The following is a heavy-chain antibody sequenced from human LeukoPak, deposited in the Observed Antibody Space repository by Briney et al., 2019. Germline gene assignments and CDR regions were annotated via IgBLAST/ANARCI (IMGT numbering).Heavy chain of an antibody. CDR1: GFTFTNYA. CDR3: AREWVWFGESRYFSY. J-gene: IGHJ4*02. V-gene: IGHV1-3*01. CDR2: INADNGNT. D-gene: IGHD3-10*01. Sequence: GSVQVSCKASGFTFTNYAMHWVRQAPGQRLEWMAWINADNGNTKYSPKFQGRVTITRDTSASTVYMELSSLTPEDTAVYYCAREWVWFGESRYFSYWGQGTLVTVSS.